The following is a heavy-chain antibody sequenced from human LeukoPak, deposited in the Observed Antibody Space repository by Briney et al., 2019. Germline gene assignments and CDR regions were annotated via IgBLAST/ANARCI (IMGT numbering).Heavy chain of an antibody. V-gene: IGHV4-39*07. Sequence: SETLSLTCTLSGGSISSSSFYWGWIRQPPGKGLECIGTIYYSGITYYNSSLKSRVTISVDTSKNQFSLKLSSVTAADTAVYFCARSGPAAGRPDAFDIWGQGTMVTVSS. J-gene: IGHJ3*02. CDR2: IYYSGIT. CDR3: ARSGPAAGRPDAFDI. D-gene: IGHD2-2*01. CDR1: GGSISSSSFY.